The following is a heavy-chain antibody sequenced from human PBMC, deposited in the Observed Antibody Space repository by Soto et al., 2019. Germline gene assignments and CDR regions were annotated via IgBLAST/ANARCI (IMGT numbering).Heavy chain of an antibody. Sequence: GESLKISCAASGFIFSNYVMSWVRQAPGKGLEWVASIIEDGSEKYYVDSMRGRFTISRDNTKNSLYLQMNSLRAEDTAFYYCARGVAVSGNWGQGTLVTVSS. D-gene: IGHD6-19*01. CDR3: ARGVAVSGN. CDR1: GFIFSNYV. J-gene: IGHJ4*02. CDR2: IIEDGSEK. V-gene: IGHV3-7*05.